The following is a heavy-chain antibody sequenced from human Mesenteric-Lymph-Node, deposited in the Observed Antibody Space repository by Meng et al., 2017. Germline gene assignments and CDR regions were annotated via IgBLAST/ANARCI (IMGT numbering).Heavy chain of an antibody. CDR1: GFIFSENT. CDR2: IKQDGSEK. D-gene: IGHD6-19*01. J-gene: IGHJ4*02. Sequence: GESLKISCAASGFIFSENTMHWVRQAPGKGLEWVAHIKQDGSEKYYVDSVKGRFTISRDIAENSLYLQMNSLGAEDTAVYYCARVGYNSGIMRFDYWGQGTLVTVSS. CDR3: ARVGYNSGIMRFDY. V-gene: IGHV3-7*01.